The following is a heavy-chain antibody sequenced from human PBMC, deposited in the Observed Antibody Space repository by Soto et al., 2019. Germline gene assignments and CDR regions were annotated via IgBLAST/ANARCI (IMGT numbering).Heavy chain of an antibody. CDR2: ISYDGSNK. V-gene: IGHV3-30-3*01. J-gene: IGHJ4*02. CDR3: ARDRRIQLWLQYFDY. CDR1: GFTFSSYA. D-gene: IGHD5-18*01. Sequence: GGSLRLSCAASGFTFSSYAMHWVRQAPGKGLEWVAVISYDGSNKYYADSVKGRFTISRDNSKNTLYLQMNSLRAEDTAVYYCARDRRIQLWLQYFDYWGQGTLVTVSS.